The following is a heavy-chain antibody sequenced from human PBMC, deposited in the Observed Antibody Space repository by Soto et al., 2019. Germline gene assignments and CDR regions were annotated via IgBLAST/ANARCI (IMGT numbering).Heavy chain of an antibody. CDR2: IIPIFGTP. CDR1: GVTFSRQD. Sequence: SVKVSCNASGVTFSRQDMRWVRQAPGQGLEWMGGIIPIFGTPQYAEKFQDRVTITADESTSTAYMELSSLTSEDKAVYYCATNEGRDGYSFDYWGQGTLVTVYS. J-gene: IGHJ4*02. V-gene: IGHV1-69*13. D-gene: IGHD5-12*01. CDR3: ATNEGRDGYSFDY.